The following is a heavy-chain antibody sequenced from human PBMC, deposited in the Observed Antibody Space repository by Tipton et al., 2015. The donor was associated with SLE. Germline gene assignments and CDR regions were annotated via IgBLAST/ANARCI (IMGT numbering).Heavy chain of an antibody. Sequence: TLSLTCNVSGGSISSYYWSWIRQPPGKGLEWIGSIYHSGSTYYNPSLKSRVTISVDTSKNQFSLKLSSVSAADTAVYYCARRGGWTTFFDYWGQGTLVTVSS. CDR1: GGSISSYY. V-gene: IGHV4-59*04. J-gene: IGHJ4*02. CDR2: IYHSGST. CDR3: ARRGGWTTFFDY. D-gene: IGHD6-19*01.